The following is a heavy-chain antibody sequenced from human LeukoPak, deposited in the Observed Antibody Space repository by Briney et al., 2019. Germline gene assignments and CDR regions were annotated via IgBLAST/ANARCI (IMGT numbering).Heavy chain of an antibody. CDR3: ARSWGGSYWYFDL. Sequence: PSETLSLTCTVSGYSISSGYYWGWIRQPPGKGLEWIGSIYHSGSTYYNPSLKSRVTISVDTSKNQFSLKLSSVTAADTAVYYCARSWGGSYWYFDLWGRGTLVTVSS. CDR1: GYSISSGYY. V-gene: IGHV4-38-2*02. CDR2: IYHSGST. D-gene: IGHD2-21*01. J-gene: IGHJ2*01.